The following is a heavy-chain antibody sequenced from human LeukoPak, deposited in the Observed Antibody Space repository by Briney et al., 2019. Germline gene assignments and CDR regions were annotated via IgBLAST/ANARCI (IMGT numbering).Heavy chain of an antibody. D-gene: IGHD1-20*01. V-gene: IGHV2-5*01. CDR2: VNWNDDK. J-gene: IGHJ4*02. CDR3: AHRGLSGSLEY. Sequence: ESGPTLVKPTQTLTLTCSFSGFSLTTAGVAVVWIRQSPGKALDCLALVNWNDDKRFSPPLRSRLTITKDTSKNQVVLSMTNLDPVDTATYFCAHRGLSGSLEYWGQGTLVTVSS. CDR1: GFSLTTAGVA.